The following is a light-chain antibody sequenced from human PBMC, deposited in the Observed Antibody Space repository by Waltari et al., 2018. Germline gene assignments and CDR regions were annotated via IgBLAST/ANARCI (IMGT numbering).Light chain of an antibody. J-gene: IGKJ1*01. CDR1: QGITSY. CDR2: YAN. Sequence: DIQMSQSPSSLSASVGDRVTITCRASQGITSYLHWYQQKPGKAPKLLIYYANSLTSGCPLRFSRSGYGTEVTLTISSLQPEDFATYYCQQGNSNPPTFGQGTKVEIK. CDR3: QQGNSNPPT. V-gene: IGKV1-17*01.